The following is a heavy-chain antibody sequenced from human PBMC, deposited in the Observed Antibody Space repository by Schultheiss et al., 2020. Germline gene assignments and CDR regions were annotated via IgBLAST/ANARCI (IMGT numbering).Heavy chain of an antibody. Sequence: GGSLRLSCAASGFTFSSYAMSWVRQAPGKGLEWVSSISSSSTYKYYADSGKGRFTISRDNAKNSLYLQMNSLRAEDTAVYYCAREELRFLEWLQYYYYYGMDVWGQGNTVTVFS. D-gene: IGHD3-3*01. J-gene: IGHJ6*02. V-gene: IGHV3-21*01. CDR2: ISSSSTYK. CDR1: GFTFSSYA. CDR3: AREELRFLEWLQYYYYYGMDV.